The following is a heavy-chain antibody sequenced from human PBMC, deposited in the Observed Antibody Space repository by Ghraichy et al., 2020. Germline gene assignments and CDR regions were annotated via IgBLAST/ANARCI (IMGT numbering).Heavy chain of an antibody. CDR1: GFTFSSYA. D-gene: IGHD3-3*01. CDR3: ARVSWDFWSGHDAFDI. CDR2: ISSNGGST. V-gene: IGHV3-64*01. J-gene: IGHJ3*02. Sequence: GGSLRLSCAASGFTFSSYAMHWVRQAPGKGLEYVSAISSNGGSTYYANSVKGRFTISRDNSKNTLYLQMGSLRAEDMAVYYCARVSWDFWSGHDAFDIWGQGTMVTVSS.